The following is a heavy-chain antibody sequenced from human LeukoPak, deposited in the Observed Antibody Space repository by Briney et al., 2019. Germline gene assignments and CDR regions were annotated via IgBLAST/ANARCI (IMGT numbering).Heavy chain of an antibody. CDR3: ARAIYDYGDYFDY. Sequence: GGSLRLSCAASGFSFSNSDMHWVRQATGKGLEWVSAIGAGADTYYPDSVKGRFTISRDNAKNSLYLQMKSLRAENTGVYYCARAIYDYGDYFDYWGQGTLVTVSS. D-gene: IGHD4-17*01. CDR1: GFSFSNSD. J-gene: IGHJ4*02. CDR2: IGAGADT. V-gene: IGHV3-13*01.